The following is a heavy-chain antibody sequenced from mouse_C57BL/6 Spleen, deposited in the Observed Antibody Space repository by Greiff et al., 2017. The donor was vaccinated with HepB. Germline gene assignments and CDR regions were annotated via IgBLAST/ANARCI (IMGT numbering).Heavy chain of an antibody. CDR3: ARWLLQAWFAY. CDR1: GYTFTSYW. D-gene: IGHD2-3*01. V-gene: IGHV1-64*01. CDR2: IHPNSGST. Sequence: VKLQQPGAELVKPGASVKLSCKASGYTFTSYWMHWVKQRPGQGLEWIGMIHPNSGSTNYNEKFKSKATLTVDKSSSTAYMQLSSLTSEDSAVYYCARWLLQAWFAYWGQGTLVTVSA. J-gene: IGHJ3*01.